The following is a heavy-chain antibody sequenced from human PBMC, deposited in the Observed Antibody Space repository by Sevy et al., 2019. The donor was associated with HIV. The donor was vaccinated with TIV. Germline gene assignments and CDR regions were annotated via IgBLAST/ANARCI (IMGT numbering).Heavy chain of an antibody. J-gene: IGHJ3*02. D-gene: IGHD6-19*01. Sequence: GGSLRLSCAASGFTVSSNYMSWVRQAPGKGLEWVSVIYSDGTTYYADSVKGGFTISRDNSKNTISLQMNSLRAEDTAVYYCARVAAVAGTGAFDNWGQGTMVTVSS. V-gene: IGHV3-66*01. CDR3: ARVAAVAGTGAFDN. CDR2: IYSDGTT. CDR1: GFTVSSNY.